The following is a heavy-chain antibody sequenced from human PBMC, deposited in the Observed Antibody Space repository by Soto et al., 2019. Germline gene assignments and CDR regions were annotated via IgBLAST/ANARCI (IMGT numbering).Heavy chain of an antibody. CDR2: IYYSGST. CDR3: ARRGYSYGNFDY. D-gene: IGHD5-18*01. Sequence: SEPLSLTCTVSGGSTSSGGYYWSWVRQLPGKGLEWIGYIYYSGSTYYNPSLKSRVTISVDTSKNQFSLKLTSVTAADTAVYYCARRGYSYGNFDYWGQGTLVTVSS. V-gene: IGHV4-31*03. J-gene: IGHJ4*02. CDR1: GGSTSSGGYY.